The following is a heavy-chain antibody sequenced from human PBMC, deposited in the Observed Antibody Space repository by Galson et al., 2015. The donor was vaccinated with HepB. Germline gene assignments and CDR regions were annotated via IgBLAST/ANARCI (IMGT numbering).Heavy chain of an antibody. D-gene: IGHD3-22*01. V-gene: IGHV1-2*02. J-gene: IGHJ4*02. CDR2: INPNSGGT. CDR3: ARVNYYDSSGYYQYYFDY. Sequence: SVKVSCKASGYTFTGYYMHWVRQAPGQGLEWMGWINPNSGGTNYAQKFQGRVTMTRDTSIRTAYMELSRLRSDDTAVYYCARVNYYDSSGYYQYYFDYWGQGTLVTVSS. CDR1: GYTFTGYY.